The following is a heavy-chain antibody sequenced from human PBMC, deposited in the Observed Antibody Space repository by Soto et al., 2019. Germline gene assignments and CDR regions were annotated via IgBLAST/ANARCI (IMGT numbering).Heavy chain of an antibody. CDR3: ARGEDYYESSGLSD. CDR2: ISSSSSTI. Sequence: EVQLVESGGGLVQPGGSLRLSCAASGFTFSSYSMNWVRQAPGKGLEWVSYISSSSSTIYYADSVKGRFTISRDNAKNSLHLRRNNLGAEDTAGYYCARGEDYYESSGLSDWGQGTMVTVSS. J-gene: IGHJ4*02. V-gene: IGHV3-48*01. D-gene: IGHD3-22*01. CDR1: GFTFSSYS.